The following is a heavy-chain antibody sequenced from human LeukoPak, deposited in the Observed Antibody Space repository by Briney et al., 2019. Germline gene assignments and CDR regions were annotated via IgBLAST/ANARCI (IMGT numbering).Heavy chain of an antibody. D-gene: IGHD3-10*01. V-gene: IGHV3-20*04. CDR3: ARDQNYYGSGSYYRDFDY. J-gene: IGHJ4*02. Sequence: PGGSLRLSCAASGFTFDDYGMSWVLQAPGKGLEWVSGINWNGGSTGYADSVKGRFTISRENAKNSLYLQMNSLRAEDTALYYCARDQNYYGSGSYYRDFDYWGQGTLVTVSS. CDR1: GFTFDDYG. CDR2: INWNGGST.